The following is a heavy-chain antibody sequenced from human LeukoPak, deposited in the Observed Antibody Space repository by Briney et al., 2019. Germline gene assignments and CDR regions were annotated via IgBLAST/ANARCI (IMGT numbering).Heavy chain of an antibody. J-gene: IGHJ6*03. D-gene: IGHD3-10*01. Sequence: GGSLRLSCAASGFTFSSYAMTWVRQAPGKGLEWVSAIGGSGDSTYYADSVKGRFTISRDNSKNTLYLQMNSLTAEDTAVYYCTPVRDPYYYYMDVWGKGTTVTVSS. CDR1: GFTFSSYA. CDR2: IGGSGDST. V-gene: IGHV3-23*01. CDR3: TPVRDPYYYYMDV.